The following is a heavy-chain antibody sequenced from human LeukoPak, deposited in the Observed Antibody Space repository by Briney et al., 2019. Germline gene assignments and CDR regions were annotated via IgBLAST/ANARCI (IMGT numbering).Heavy chain of an antibody. CDR2: ISGSGDSGTGDTT. Sequence: GGSLRLSCAASGLTFSSYAMSWVRHAPGQGREWGSGISGSGDSGTGDTTYYADSVKRRFTISRDDSKNTLYLQMNSLRAEDTAVYYCAKDNPERLLWLGDLSGFDYWGQGTLVTVSS. CDR3: AKDNPERLLWLGDLSGFDY. V-gene: IGHV3-23*01. D-gene: IGHD3-10*01. J-gene: IGHJ4*02. CDR1: GLTFSSYA.